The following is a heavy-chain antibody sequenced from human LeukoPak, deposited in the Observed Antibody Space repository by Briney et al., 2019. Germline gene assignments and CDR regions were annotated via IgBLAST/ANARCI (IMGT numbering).Heavy chain of an antibody. V-gene: IGHV3-23*01. CDR2: ISGSGGST. J-gene: IGHJ4*02. D-gene: IGHD3-22*01. CDR3: AKGLTRTTYYYDSSGYYYVSY. CDR1: GFSFSNYA. Sequence: GGSLRLSCTASGFSFSNYAMSWVRQAPGKGLEWVSAISGSGGSTYYADSVKGRFTISRDNSKNTLYLQMNSLRAEDTAVYYCAKGLTRTTYYYDSSGYYYVSYWGQGTLVTVSS.